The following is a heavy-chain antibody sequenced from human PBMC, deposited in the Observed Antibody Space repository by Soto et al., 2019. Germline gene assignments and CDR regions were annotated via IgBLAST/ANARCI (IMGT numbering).Heavy chain of an antibody. CDR2: IYYSGSI. Sequence: QVQLQQSGPGLVKPSQTLSLTCTVSGGSISSDNYHWIWIRQPPGKGLEWLGYIYYSGSIFHTPSFKSQFTISVATSKNQFSLQLSSVTAADTAVYFCAREDNGGDREYYGLDVWGQGTTFTVSS. CDR1: GGSISSDNYH. CDR3: AREDNGGDREYYGLDV. V-gene: IGHV4-30-4*08. D-gene: IGHD3-16*01. J-gene: IGHJ6*02.